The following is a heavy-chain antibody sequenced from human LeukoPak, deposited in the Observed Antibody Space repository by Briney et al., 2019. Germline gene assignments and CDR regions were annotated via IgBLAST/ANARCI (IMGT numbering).Heavy chain of an antibody. D-gene: IGHD2-8*02. CDR1: GITFNYAW. J-gene: IGHJ4*02. V-gene: IGHV3-15*01. Sequence: PGGSLRLSCAASGITFNYAWMTWVRQAPGKGLEWAARIKSKADGGTTEYVAPVKGRFTISRDDSQNMLYLQMNSLNTEDSAVYYCAALGTGFFNYWGQGTLVTVSS. CDR3: AALGTGFFNY. CDR2: IKSKADGGTT.